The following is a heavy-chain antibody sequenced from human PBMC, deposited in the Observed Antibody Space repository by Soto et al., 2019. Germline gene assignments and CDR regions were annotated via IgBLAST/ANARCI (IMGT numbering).Heavy chain of an antibody. D-gene: IGHD4-17*01. CDR2: LYGTFT. J-gene: IGHJ4*02. Sequence: EVQLVESGGGLVQPGGSLRLSCAVSGFPVSTNYVSWVRQAPGKGLELVSVLYGTFTYYTDSVQGRFTISRHNSQNTFYLHMNNLRSDDTAVYYCARGGGSTVTFDYWGQGNLVTVSS. CDR3: ARGGGSTVTFDY. CDR1: GFPVSTNY. V-gene: IGHV3-53*04.